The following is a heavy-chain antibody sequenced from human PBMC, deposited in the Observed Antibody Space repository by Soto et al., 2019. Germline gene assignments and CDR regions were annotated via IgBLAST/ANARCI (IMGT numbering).Heavy chain of an antibody. CDR1: GGSFSGYY. V-gene: IGHV4-34*01. CDR2: INHSGST. CDR3: ARGQYGSGSYAYYYYYGMDV. Sequence: PSEALSLTCAVHGGSFSGYYWSWIRQPPVKGLEWIGEINHSGSTNYNPSLKSRVTISVDTSKNQFSLKLSSVTAADTAVYYCARGQYGSGSYAYYYYYGMDVWGQGTTVT. J-gene: IGHJ6*02. D-gene: IGHD3-10*01.